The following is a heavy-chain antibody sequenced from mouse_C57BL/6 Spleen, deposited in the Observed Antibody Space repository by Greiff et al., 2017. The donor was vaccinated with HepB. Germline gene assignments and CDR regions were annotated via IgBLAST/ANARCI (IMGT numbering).Heavy chain of an antibody. J-gene: IGHJ4*01. Sequence: QVQLQQPGAELVKPGASVKLSCKASGYTFTSYWMHWVKQRPGQGLEWIGMIHPNSGSTNYNEKFKSKATLTVDKSSSTAYMQLSSLTSEDSAVYYCARGDGNCRAMDYWGQGTSVTVSS. V-gene: IGHV1-64*01. CDR3: ARGDGNCRAMDY. D-gene: IGHD2-1*01. CDR2: IHPNSGST. CDR1: GYTFTSYW.